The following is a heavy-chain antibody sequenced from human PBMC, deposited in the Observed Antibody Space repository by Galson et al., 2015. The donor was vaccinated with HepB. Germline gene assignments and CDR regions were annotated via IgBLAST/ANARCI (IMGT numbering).Heavy chain of an antibody. CDR3: ASIAAGRYYGMDV. J-gene: IGHJ6*02. CDR1: GGSFSGYY. Sequence: ETLSLTCAVYGGSFSGYYWSWIRQPPGKGLEWIGEINHSGSTNYNPSPKSRVTISVDTSKNQFSLKLSSVTAADTAVYYCASIAAGRYYGMDVWGQGTTVTVSS. CDR2: INHSGST. D-gene: IGHD6-6*01. V-gene: IGHV4-34*01.